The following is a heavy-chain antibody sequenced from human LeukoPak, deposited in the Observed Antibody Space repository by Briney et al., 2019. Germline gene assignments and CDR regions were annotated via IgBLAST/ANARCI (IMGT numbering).Heavy chain of an antibody. J-gene: IGHJ6*04. V-gene: IGHV3-7*01. CDR2: IKQDRSEK. CDR1: RFTFSSYC. CDR3: AELGITMIGGV. D-gene: IGHD3-10*02. Sequence: PGGSLRLSCAASRFTFSSYCMSWARQAPGKGLVWVANIKQDRSEKYYVDSVKGRFTISRDNAKNSLYLQMNSLRAEDTAVYYCAELGITMIGGVWGKGTTVTISS.